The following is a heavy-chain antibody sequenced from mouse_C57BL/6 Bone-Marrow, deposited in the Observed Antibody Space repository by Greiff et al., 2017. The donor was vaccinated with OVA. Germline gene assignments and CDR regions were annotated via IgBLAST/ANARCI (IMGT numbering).Heavy chain of an antibody. CDR1: GFTFSSYA. CDR3: AREVYYYGSSYYAMDY. V-gene: IGHV5-4*01. D-gene: IGHD1-1*01. Sequence: EVKLMESGGGLVKPGGSLKLSCAASGFTFSSYAMSWVRQTPEKRLEWVATISDGGSYTYYPDNVKGRFTISRDNAKNNLYLQMSHLKSEDTAMYYCAREVYYYGSSYYAMDYWGQGTSVTVSS. CDR2: ISDGGSYT. J-gene: IGHJ4*01.